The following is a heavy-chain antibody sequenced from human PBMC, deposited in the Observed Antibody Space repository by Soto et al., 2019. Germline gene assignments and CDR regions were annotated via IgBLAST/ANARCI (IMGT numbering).Heavy chain of an antibody. CDR3: ARAHDFWGGRQQPIDS. CDR1: GGSISSGGYY. D-gene: IGHD3-3*01. Sequence: PSETLSLTCTVSGGSISSGGYYWSWIRQHPGKGLEWIGYIYYSGSTNYNSSLKSRVTISVDRSKNQFSLKLSSVTAADTAVYYCARAHDFWGGRQQPIDSWGQGTLVTVSS. V-gene: IGHV4-31*03. CDR2: IYYSGST. J-gene: IGHJ4*02.